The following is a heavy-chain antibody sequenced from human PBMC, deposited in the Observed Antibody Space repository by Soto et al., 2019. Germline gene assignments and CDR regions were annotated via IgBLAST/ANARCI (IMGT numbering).Heavy chain of an antibody. CDR3: ARASTGSGSYSPHFDY. V-gene: IGHV1-2*04. J-gene: IGHJ4*02. Sequence: ASVKVSCKASGYTFTGYYMHLVRQAPGQGLEWMGWINPNSGGTNYAQKFQGWVTMTRDTSISTAYMELSRLRSDDTAVYYCARASTGSGSYSPHFDYWGQGTLVTVSS. CDR2: INPNSGGT. D-gene: IGHD3-10*01. CDR1: GYTFTGYY.